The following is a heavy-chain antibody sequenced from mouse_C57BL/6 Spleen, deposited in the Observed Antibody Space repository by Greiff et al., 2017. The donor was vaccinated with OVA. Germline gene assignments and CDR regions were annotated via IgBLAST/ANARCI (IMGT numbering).Heavy chain of an antibody. CDR3: AKHYSNYVDYAMDY. D-gene: IGHD2-5*01. CDR2: IYPRSGTT. Sequence: VQLQQSGAELARPGASVKLSCKASGYTFTSYGISWVKQRTGQGLEWIGEIYPRSGTTYYNEKFKGKATLTADKSSSTAYMELRSLTSEDSAVYFCAKHYSNYVDYAMDYWGQGTSVTVSS. CDR1: GYTFTSYG. V-gene: IGHV1-81*01. J-gene: IGHJ4*01.